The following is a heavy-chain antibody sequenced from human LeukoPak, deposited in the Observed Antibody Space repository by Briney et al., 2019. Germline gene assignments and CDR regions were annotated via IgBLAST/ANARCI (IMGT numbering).Heavy chain of an antibody. CDR1: GGSISSYY. D-gene: IGHD3-10*01. V-gene: IGHV4-59*01. Sequence: SETLSLTCTVSGGSISSYYWSWIRQPPGKGLEWIGYIYYSGSTNYNPSLKSRVTISVGTSKNQFSLKLSSVTAADTAVYYCARGRSYYGSGIQWFDPWGQGTLVTVSS. CDR3: ARGRSYYGSGIQWFDP. CDR2: IYYSGST. J-gene: IGHJ5*02.